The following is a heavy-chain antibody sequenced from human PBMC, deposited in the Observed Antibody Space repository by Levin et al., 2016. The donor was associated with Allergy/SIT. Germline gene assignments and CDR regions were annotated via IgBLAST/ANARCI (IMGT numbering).Heavy chain of an antibody. D-gene: IGHD6-19*01. Sequence: WIRQPPGKGLEWIGEINHSGSTNYNPSLKSRVTISVDTSKNQFSLKLSSVTAADTAVYYCAMDSSGWYVGYFDYWGQGTLVTVSS. V-gene: IGHV4-34*01. CDR3: AMDSSGWYVGYFDY. J-gene: IGHJ4*02. CDR2: INHSGST.